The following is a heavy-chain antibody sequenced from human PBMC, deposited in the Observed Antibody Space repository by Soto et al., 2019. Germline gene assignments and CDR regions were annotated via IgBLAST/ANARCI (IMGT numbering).Heavy chain of an antibody. CDR2: IKQDGTEI. J-gene: IGHJ5*02. D-gene: IGHD1-26*01. Sequence: EVQLVESGGGLVQPGGSLRLSCVDSGFTFIDYWMGWVRQAPGKGLEWVANIKQDGTEIYYVDSVKGRFFISRDNAKNSLYLQMNSLRAEDTAVYYCARVREWGWFAPWGQGTLVTVSS. CDR1: GFTFIDYW. V-gene: IGHV3-7*01. CDR3: ARVREWGWFAP.